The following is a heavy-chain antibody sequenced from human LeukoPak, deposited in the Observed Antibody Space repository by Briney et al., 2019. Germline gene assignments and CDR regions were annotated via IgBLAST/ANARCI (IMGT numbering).Heavy chain of an antibody. J-gene: IGHJ4*02. CDR1: GFTFSSYW. CDR3: AKDIDGDSGNY. Sequence: GGSLRLSCAASGFTFSSYWMSWVRQAPGKGLEWVAVISYDGSNKYYADSVKGRFTISRDNSKNTLYLQMNSLRAEDTAVYYCAKDIDGDSGNYWGQGTLVTVSS. V-gene: IGHV3-30*18. CDR2: ISYDGSNK. D-gene: IGHD4-17*01.